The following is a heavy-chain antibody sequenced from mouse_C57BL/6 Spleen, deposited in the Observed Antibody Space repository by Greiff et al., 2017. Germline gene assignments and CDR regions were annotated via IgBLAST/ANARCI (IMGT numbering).Heavy chain of an antibody. CDR3: ARGDGYGNY. CDR2: IDPSDSET. CDR1: GYTFPSYW. V-gene: IGHV1-52*01. J-gene: IGHJ2*01. D-gene: IGHD2-3*01. Sequence: QVQLQQPGAELVRPGSSVKLSCKASGYTFPSYWMHWVKQRPIQGLEWIGNIDPSDSETHSNQKFKDKATLTVDKSSSTAYMQLSSLTSEDSAVYYCARGDGYGNYWGQGTTLTVSS.